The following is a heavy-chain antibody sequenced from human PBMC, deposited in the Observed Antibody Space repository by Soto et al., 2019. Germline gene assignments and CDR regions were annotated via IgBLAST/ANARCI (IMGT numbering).Heavy chain of an antibody. J-gene: IGHJ6*02. CDR2: SHHSGST. CDR1: GGSISSSNW. Sequence: QVQLQESGPGLVKPSGTLSLTCAVSGGSISSSNWWSWVRQPPGKGREWIGESHHSGSTKYNPSLKGRVTISVDTSKNQFSLKLSSVTAADTAVYYCARVSGSYYYGMDVWGQGTTVTVS. V-gene: IGHV4-4*02. CDR3: ARVSGSYYYGMDV.